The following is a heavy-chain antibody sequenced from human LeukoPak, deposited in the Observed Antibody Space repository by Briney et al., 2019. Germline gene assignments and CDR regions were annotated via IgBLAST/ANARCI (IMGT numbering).Heavy chain of an antibody. CDR1: GFTFSSYW. CDR2: IKQGGSEK. Sequence: GGSLRLSCAASGFTFSSYWMSWVRQAPGKGLEWVANIKQGGSEKYYVDSVKGRFTISRDNAKNSLYLQMNSLRAEDTAVYYCASLKGQWLVPTHYFDYWGQGTLVTASS. J-gene: IGHJ4*02. V-gene: IGHV3-7*01. D-gene: IGHD6-19*01. CDR3: ASLKGQWLVPTHYFDY.